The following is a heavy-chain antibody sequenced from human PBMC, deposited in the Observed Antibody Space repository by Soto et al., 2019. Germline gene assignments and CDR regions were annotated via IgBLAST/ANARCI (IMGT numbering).Heavy chain of an antibody. CDR1: GYTFTGYA. V-gene: IGHV1-3*01. CDR2: TNAGNGNT. D-gene: IGHD6-19*01. Sequence: ASVKVSCKASGYTFTGYAMHWVRQAPGQRLEWMGWTNAGNGNTKYSQKFQGRVTITRDTSASTAYMELSSLRSEDTDVYYCARAVAVAADFDYWGQGTLVTVSS. CDR3: ARAVAVAADFDY. J-gene: IGHJ4*02.